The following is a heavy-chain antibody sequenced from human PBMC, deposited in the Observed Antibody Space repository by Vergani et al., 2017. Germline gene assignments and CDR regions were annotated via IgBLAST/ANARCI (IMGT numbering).Heavy chain of an antibody. J-gene: IGHJ4*02. CDR2: IRSKANSYAT. D-gene: IGHD6-6*01. V-gene: IGHV3-73*02. CDR1: GFTFSGSA. Sequence: EVQLVESGGGLVQPGGSLKLSCAASGFTFSGSAMHWVRQASGKGLEWVGRIRSKANSYATAYAASVKGRFTISRDDSKNTAYLQMNSLKTEETAVYYCTRPGYAAAREDYWGQGTLVTVSS. CDR3: TRPGYAAAREDY.